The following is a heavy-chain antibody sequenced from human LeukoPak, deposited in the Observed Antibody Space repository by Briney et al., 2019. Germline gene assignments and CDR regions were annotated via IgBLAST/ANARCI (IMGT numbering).Heavy chain of an antibody. CDR1: GYTFTSYG. Sequence: ASVKVSCKASGYTFTSYGVSWVRQAPGQGLEWMGWISAYNGNTNYAQKLQGRVTMTTDTSTSTAYMELRSLRSDDTAVYYCARGGGRYSSSGYPIDYWGQGTLVTVSS. CDR2: ISAYNGNT. D-gene: IGHD3-22*01. J-gene: IGHJ4*02. V-gene: IGHV1-18*01. CDR3: ARGGGRYSSSGYPIDY.